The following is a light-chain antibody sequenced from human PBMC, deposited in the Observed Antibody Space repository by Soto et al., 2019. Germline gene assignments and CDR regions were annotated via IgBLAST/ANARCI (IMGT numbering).Light chain of an antibody. J-gene: IGKJ5*01. CDR2: DAS. V-gene: IGKV4-1*01. CDR3: QQFNNYQGP. Sequence: IGMTQSPDSLAFSVGERATINCKSSQGVLYSSNHQNYLAWYQQKPGKAPKLLIFDASSLETGVPSRFSGSGSGTDFTLTISSLQPEDFATYYCQQFNNYQGPVGRGPRLKI. CDR1: QGVLYSSNHQNY.